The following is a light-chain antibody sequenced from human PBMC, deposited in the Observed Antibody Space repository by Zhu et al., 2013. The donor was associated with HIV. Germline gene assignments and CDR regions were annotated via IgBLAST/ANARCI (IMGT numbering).Light chain of an antibody. Sequence: EIVMTQSPATLSVSPGERATLSCRASQSVSSNLAWYQQKLGQAPRLLIYGASSRATGISDRFSGSGSGTDFTLTISRLEPEDFAVYYCQQYGSAVLTFGGGTKVEIK. CDR3: QQYGSAVLT. CDR1: QSVSSN. CDR2: GAS. J-gene: IGKJ4*01. V-gene: IGKV3-20*01.